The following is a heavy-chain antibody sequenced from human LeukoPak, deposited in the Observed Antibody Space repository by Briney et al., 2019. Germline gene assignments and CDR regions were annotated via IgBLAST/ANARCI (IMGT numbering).Heavy chain of an antibody. CDR3: ARYGGNSPFDY. V-gene: IGHV4-30-4*01. D-gene: IGHD4-23*01. CDR2: IYYSGST. Sequence: SETLSLTCTVSGGSISSGDYYWSWIRQPPGKGLEWIGYIYYSGSTYYNPSLKSRVTISVDTSKNQFSLKLSSVTAADTAVYYCARYGGNSPFDYWGQGTLVTVSS. J-gene: IGHJ4*02. CDR1: GGSISSGDYY.